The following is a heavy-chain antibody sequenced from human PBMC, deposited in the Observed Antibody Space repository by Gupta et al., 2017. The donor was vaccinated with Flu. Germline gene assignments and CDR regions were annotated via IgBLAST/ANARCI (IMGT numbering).Heavy chain of an antibody. CDR1: GYTFTDYW. CDR3: RATQYDRGFDL. J-gene: IGHJ3*01. V-gene: IGHV5-51*03. CDR2: IYPGDSDT. Sequence: EVQLVQSGAEVKKPGDSLKISCKGSGYTFTDYWIDWVRQMPGKGLEWMAIIYPGDSDTRYSPSFQGQVTISVDKSINTAYLQWNNLKASDTAMYYCRATQYDRGFDLWGQGTMVTVSS. D-gene: IGHD3-16*01.